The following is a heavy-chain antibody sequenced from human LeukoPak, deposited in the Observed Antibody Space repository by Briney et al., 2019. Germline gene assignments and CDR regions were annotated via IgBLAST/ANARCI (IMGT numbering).Heavy chain of an antibody. CDR1: GFAFSSYG. J-gene: IGHJ4*02. V-gene: IGHV3-30*02. Sequence: GGSLRLSCAASGFAFSSYGMHWVRQAPGKGLEWVAYIHYDSSTEDYADSVKGRFTISRDNAKNSLYLQMNSLRAEDTAVYYCARDYYDSSCDYWGQGTLVTVSS. D-gene: IGHD3-22*01. CDR2: IHYDSSTE. CDR3: ARDYYDSSCDY.